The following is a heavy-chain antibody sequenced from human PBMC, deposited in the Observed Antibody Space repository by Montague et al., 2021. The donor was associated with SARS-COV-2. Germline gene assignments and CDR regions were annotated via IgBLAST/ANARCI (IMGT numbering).Heavy chain of an antibody. V-gene: IGHV4-39*01. J-gene: IGHJ4*02. CDR1: GDSISSSSYS. D-gene: IGHD3-22*01. CDR3: ARRLDYWDSSGQRSHFDY. CDR2: ITYHGNT. Sequence: SETLSLTCTVSGDSISSSSYSWGWIRRRPGKGREWIGHITYHGNTNYNPTRKGRVTISIDTSRNQFSLKVSSATATDTAIYYCARRLDYWDSSGQRSHFDYWGQGTLVTVSS.